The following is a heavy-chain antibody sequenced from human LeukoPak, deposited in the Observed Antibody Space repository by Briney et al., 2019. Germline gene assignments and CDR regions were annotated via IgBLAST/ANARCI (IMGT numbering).Heavy chain of an antibody. CDR2: ISSSSSYI. Sequence: GGSLRLSCAASGFSFSSYWMSWVRQAPGKGLEWVSSISSSSSYIYYADSVKGRFTISKDNAKNSLYLQMNSLRAEDTAVYYCARGNDFWSKDYFDYWGQGTLVTVSS. J-gene: IGHJ4*02. D-gene: IGHD3-3*01. CDR3: ARGNDFWSKDYFDY. V-gene: IGHV3-21*01. CDR1: GFSFSSYW.